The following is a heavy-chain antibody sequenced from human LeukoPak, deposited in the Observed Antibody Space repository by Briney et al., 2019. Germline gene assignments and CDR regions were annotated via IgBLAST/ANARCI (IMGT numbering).Heavy chain of an antibody. V-gene: IGHV3-48*01. CDR1: GFTFSSYS. D-gene: IGHD6-13*01. Sequence: PGGSLRLSCAASGFTFSSYSMNWVRQAPGKGLEWVSYISSSSSTIYYADSVKGRFTISRDNAKNSLYLQMNSLRAEDTAVYYCARDTGSYSSSWYLTRAYYFDYWGQGTLVTVSS. J-gene: IGHJ4*02. CDR2: ISSSSSTI. CDR3: ARDTGSYSSSWYLTRAYYFDY.